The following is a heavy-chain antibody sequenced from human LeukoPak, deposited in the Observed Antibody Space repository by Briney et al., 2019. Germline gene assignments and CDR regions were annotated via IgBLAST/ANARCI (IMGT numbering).Heavy chain of an antibody. J-gene: IGHJ4*02. Sequence: GGSLRLSCAASGFTFSSYAMSWVRQAPGKGLEWVSAISGSSGSTYYADSVKGRFTISRDNSKNTLYLQMNSLRAEDTAVYYCAKAKITFGGVIINPFDYWGQGTLVTVSS. CDR3: AKAKITFGGVIINPFDY. CDR2: ISGSSGST. CDR1: GFTFSSYA. D-gene: IGHD3-16*02. V-gene: IGHV3-23*01.